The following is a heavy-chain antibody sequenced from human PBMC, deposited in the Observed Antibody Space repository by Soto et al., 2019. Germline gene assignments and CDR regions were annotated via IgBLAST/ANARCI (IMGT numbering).Heavy chain of an antibody. J-gene: IGHJ4*02. CDR2: IKQDGSEK. D-gene: IGHD2-2*01. CDR1: GFTFSSYW. V-gene: IGHV3-7*01. Sequence: GGSLRLSCAASGFTFSSYWMSWVRQAPGKGLEWVANIKQDGSEKYYVDSVKGRFTISRDNAKNSLYLQMNSLRAEDTAVYYCARGSVEYQLHSDPPGRFDYWGQGTLVTVSS. CDR3: ARGSVEYQLHSDPPGRFDY.